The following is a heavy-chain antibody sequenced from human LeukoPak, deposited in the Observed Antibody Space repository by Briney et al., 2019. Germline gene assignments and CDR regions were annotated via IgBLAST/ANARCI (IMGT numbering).Heavy chain of an antibody. CDR2: IYTSGST. CDR1: GRSISSYY. V-gene: IGHV4-4*07. D-gene: IGHD1-26*01. J-gene: IGHJ5*02. Sequence: SETLSLTCTVSGRSISSYYWSWIRQPAGKGLEWIGRIYTSGSTNYNPSLKSRVTMSVDTSKNQLSLKLTSVTAADTAVYYCARDSAPGVGAGAWGQGTLVTVSS. CDR3: ARDSAPGVGAGA.